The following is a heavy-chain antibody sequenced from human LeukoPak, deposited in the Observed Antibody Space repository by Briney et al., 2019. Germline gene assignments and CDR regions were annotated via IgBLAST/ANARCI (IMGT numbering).Heavy chain of an antibody. CDR1: GFTFMSYG. V-gene: IGHV3-33*01. Sequence: GALKPLWLAAGFTFMSYGMHRGPQNPGKGLEGGAVIWYDGSKKYSADSLKGRFTISRDDSKSTLYLQMNSLRAEDTAVYYCARDLGTAGSFYFDYWGQGTLVTVSS. J-gene: IGHJ4*02. D-gene: IGHD6-19*01. CDR3: ARDLGTAGSFYFDY. CDR2: IWYDGSKK.